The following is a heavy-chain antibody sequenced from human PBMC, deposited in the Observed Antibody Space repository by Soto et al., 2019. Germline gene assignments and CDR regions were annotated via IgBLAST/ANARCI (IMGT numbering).Heavy chain of an antibody. CDR1: GVTFSSYA. D-gene: IGHD6-13*01. Sequence: GGSLRLSCAASGVTFSSYAMSWVRQAPGKGLEWVSAISGSGGSTYYADSVKGRFTISRDNSKNTLYLQMNSLRAEDTAVYYCAKSYSSSWGYMDVWGKGTTVTVSS. CDR2: ISGSGGST. J-gene: IGHJ6*03. CDR3: AKSYSSSWGYMDV. V-gene: IGHV3-23*01.